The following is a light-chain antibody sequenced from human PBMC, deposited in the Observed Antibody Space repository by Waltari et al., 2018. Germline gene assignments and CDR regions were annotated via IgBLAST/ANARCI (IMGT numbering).Light chain of an antibody. CDR3: CSYAGTPRVV. CDR1: NKHLGSSNF. CDR2: EVN. J-gene: IGLJ2*01. Sequence: QSALTQPASVSGSPGQSITISCTGTNKHLGSSNFVPWYQQHPGKAPKVIIFEVNKRPSGVSNRFSGSKSGNTASLTVSGLHPEDEADYYCCSYAGTPRVVFGGGTKLTVL. V-gene: IGLV2-23*02.